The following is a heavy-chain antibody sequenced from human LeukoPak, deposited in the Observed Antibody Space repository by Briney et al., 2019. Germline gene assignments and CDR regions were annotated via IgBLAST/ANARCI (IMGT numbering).Heavy chain of an antibody. J-gene: IGHJ2*01. CDR3: AREHYDSSGPSSYFDL. Sequence: SVKVSCKAPGGTSSSYAISWVRQAPGQGLEWMGGIIPIFGTANYAQKFQGRVTITADESTSTAYMELSSLRSEDTAVYYCAREHYDSSGPSSYFDLWGRGTLVTVSS. D-gene: IGHD3-22*01. CDR1: GGTSSSYA. V-gene: IGHV1-69*13. CDR2: IIPIFGTA.